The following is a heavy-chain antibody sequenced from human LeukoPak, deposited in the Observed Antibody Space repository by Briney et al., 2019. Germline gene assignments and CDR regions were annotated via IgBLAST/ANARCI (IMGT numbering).Heavy chain of an antibody. J-gene: IGHJ3*02. CDR1: GFTFSSYG. CDR2: ISYDGSNK. V-gene: IGHV3-30*18. CDR3: AKDDSSGYYGAFDI. D-gene: IGHD3-22*01. Sequence: GGSLRLSCAASGFTFSSYGMHWVRQAPGKGLEWVAVISYDGSNKYYADSVKGRFTISRDNSKNTLYLQMNGLRAEDTAVYYCAKDDSSGYYGAFDIWGQGTMVTVSS.